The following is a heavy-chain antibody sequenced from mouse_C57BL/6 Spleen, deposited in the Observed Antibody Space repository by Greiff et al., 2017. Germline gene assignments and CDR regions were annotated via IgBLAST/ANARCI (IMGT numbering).Heavy chain of an antibody. CDR1: GFTFTDYY. CDR2: IRNKTNGYTT. V-gene: IGHV7-3*01. Sequence: EVQLVESGGGLVQPGGSLSISCAASGFTFTDYYMSWVRQPPGKALEWLGFIRNKTNGYTTDYNASVKGRFTISRDNFQSILYLQMDALGAEDITTEYCARSRCYNCVSCSAFDYWGQGTTLTVSS. J-gene: IGHJ2*01. CDR3: ARSRCYNCVSCSAFDY. D-gene: IGHD1-3*01.